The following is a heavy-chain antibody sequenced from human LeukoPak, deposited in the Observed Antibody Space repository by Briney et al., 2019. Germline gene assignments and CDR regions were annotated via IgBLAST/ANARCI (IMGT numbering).Heavy chain of an antibody. CDR2: IYYSGST. J-gene: IGHJ4*02. Sequence: SETLSLTCTVSGGSINNYYWSWIRQPPGQGLEWIGYIYYSGSTNYNPSLKSRVTISVDTSKNQFSLKLSSVTAADTAVYYCARARYPMTTDFDYWGQGTLVTVSS. V-gene: IGHV4-59*01. CDR1: GGSINNYY. CDR3: ARARYPMTTDFDY. D-gene: IGHD4-17*01.